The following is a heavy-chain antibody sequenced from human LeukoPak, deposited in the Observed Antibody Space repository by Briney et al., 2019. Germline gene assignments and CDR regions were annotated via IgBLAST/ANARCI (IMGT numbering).Heavy chain of an antibody. V-gene: IGHV1-69*13. CDR1: GGTFSSYA. D-gene: IGHD3-22*01. Sequence: SVKVSCKASGGTFSSYAISWVRQAPGQGLKWMGGIIPIFGTANYAQKFQGRVTITADESTSTAYMELSSLRSEDTAVYYCARDSYYDSSGYYLFYWGQGTLVTVSS. CDR2: IIPIFGTA. J-gene: IGHJ4*02. CDR3: ARDSYYDSSGYYLFY.